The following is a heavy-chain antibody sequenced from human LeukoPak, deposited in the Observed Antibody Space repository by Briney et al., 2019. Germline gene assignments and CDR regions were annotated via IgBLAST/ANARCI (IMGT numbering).Heavy chain of an antibody. CDR1: GGSISSSDYY. CDR2: ISYSGAT. D-gene: IGHD6-13*01. Sequence: SVTLSLTCTVSGGSISSSDYYCGWIRQPPGEGLEWIGSISYSGATDHNPSLKSRVTISVDTSKNQFSLKLSFVTAADTAVYYCARHRREQQLELFDSWGQGALVTVSS. CDR3: ARHRREQQLELFDS. J-gene: IGHJ4*02. V-gene: IGHV4-39*01.